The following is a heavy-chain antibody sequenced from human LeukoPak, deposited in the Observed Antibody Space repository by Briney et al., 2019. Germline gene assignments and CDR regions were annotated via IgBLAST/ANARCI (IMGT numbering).Heavy chain of an antibody. Sequence: SQTLSLTCTVSGASIISDTYYWGWIRQPPGKGLEWIGSIYYSGSTYYSPSLKSRVTMSVDTSTNQFSLKLISVTAADTALYYCARNFYASSGYYLDDFYFDFWGQGTLVTVSS. CDR3: ARNFYASSGYYLDDFYFDF. D-gene: IGHD3-22*01. CDR1: GASIISDTYY. J-gene: IGHJ4*02. V-gene: IGHV4-39*07. CDR2: IYYSGST.